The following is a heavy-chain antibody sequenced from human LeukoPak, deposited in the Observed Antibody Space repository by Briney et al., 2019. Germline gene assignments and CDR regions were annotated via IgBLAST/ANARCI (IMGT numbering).Heavy chain of an antibody. Sequence: PGGSLRLSCEVSGFALSTYWMSWVRQAPGKGLEWVACIKEDGSEKYYVNSVKGRFTISRDNVKDSIYLQMNSLRAEDTAVYYCARSEGPHGDYYMDVWGKGTTVTVSS. CDR2: IKEDGSEK. J-gene: IGHJ6*03. CDR1: GFALSTYW. D-gene: IGHD3-10*01. V-gene: IGHV3-7*01. CDR3: ARSEGPHGDYYMDV.